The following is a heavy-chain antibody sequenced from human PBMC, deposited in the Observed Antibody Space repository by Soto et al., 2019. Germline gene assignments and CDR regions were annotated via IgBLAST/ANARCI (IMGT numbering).Heavy chain of an antibody. CDR2: IIPIFGTA. D-gene: IGHD1-7*01. Sequence: ASVKVSCKASGGTFSSYAISWVRQAPEQGLEWMGGIIPIFGTANYAQKSQGRVTITADESTSTAYMELSSLRSEDTAVYYCARSAAREANWNYKPYWGQGTLVTVSS. CDR1: GGTFSSYA. J-gene: IGHJ4*02. V-gene: IGHV1-69*13. CDR3: ARSAAREANWNYKPY.